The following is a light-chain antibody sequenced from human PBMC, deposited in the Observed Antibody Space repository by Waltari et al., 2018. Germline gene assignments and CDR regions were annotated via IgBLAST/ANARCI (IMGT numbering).Light chain of an antibody. CDR2: EVT. CDR1: RNDVGSYSY. Sequence: QSAPTQPASVSASPGQSITISCTGTRNDVGSYSYVSGYRQYPGKAPELLIYEVTHRPSWVSDRFSGSRSGSTASLTIAGLQTEDEANYFCCSYTTTTTLVFGTGTKVIVL. J-gene: IGLJ1*01. V-gene: IGLV2-14*01. CDR3: CSYTTTTTLV.